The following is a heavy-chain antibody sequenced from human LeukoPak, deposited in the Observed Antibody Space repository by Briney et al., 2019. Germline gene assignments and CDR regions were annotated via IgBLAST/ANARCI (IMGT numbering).Heavy chain of an antibody. CDR1: GYTFTSYD. CDR2: MNPNSGNT. Sequence: ASVKVSCKASGYTFTSYDINWVRQATGQGLEWMGWMNPNSGNTGYAQKFQGRVTITADKSTSTAYMELSSLRSEDTAVYYCARARRGNAFDIWGQGTMVTVSS. J-gene: IGHJ3*02. D-gene: IGHD1-1*01. V-gene: IGHV1-8*01. CDR3: ARARRGNAFDI.